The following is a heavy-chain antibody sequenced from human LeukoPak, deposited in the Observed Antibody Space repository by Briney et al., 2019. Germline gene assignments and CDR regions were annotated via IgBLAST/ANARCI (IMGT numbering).Heavy chain of an antibody. V-gene: IGHV3-30-3*01. CDR3: ARNQNYGDYFDY. D-gene: IGHD4-17*01. J-gene: IGHJ4*02. CDR2: ISYDGSNK. Sequence: GRSLRISCAASGFTFSSYAMHWVRQAPGKGLEWVAVISYDGSNKYYADSVKGRFTISRDNSKNTLYLQMNSLRAEDTAVYYCARNQNYGDYFDYWGQGTLVTVSS. CDR1: GFTFSSYA.